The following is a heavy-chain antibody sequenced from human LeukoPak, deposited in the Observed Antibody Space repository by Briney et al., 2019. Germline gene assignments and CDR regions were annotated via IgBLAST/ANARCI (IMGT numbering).Heavy chain of an antibody. V-gene: IGHV3-74*01. CDR3: AKDSPYVY. J-gene: IGHJ4*02. D-gene: IGHD3-16*01. CDR1: GFTFSRYC. Sequence: QTGGSLRLSCAASGFTFSRYCMHWVRQAPGKGLVWVSRINSDGSSTRDADSVKGRFTISRDNSKNTLYLQMNSLRAEDTAVYYCAKDSPYVYWGQGTLVTVSS. CDR2: INSDGSST.